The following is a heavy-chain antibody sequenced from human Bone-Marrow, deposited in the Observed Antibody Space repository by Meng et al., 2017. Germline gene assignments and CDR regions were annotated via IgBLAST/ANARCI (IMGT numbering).Heavy chain of an antibody. D-gene: IGHD6-19*01. Sequence: SVKVSCKASGGTFSSYAISWVRQAPGQGLEWMGGIIPIFGTANYAQKFQGRATITTDESTSTAYMELSSLRSEDTAVYYCARGMILRAVAGIGLTPQSAYYFDYWGQGTLVTVSS. CDR1: GGTFSSYA. J-gene: IGHJ4*02. CDR2: IIPIFGTA. V-gene: IGHV1-69*05. CDR3: ARGMILRAVAGIGLTPQSAYYFDY.